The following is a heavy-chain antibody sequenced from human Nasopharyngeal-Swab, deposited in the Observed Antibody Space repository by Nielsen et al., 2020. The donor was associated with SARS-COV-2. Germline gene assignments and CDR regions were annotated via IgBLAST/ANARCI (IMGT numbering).Heavy chain of an antibody. V-gene: IGHV1-69*06. D-gene: IGHD6-13*01. J-gene: IGHJ6*03. Sequence: WVRQAPGQGLEWMGGIIPIFGTTNYAQKFQGRVTITADKSTSTAYMELSSLRSEDTAVYYCARSGDSNYIRPPYYYYYMDVWGKGTTVTVSS. CDR3: ARSGDSNYIRPPYYYYYMDV. CDR2: IIPIFGTT.